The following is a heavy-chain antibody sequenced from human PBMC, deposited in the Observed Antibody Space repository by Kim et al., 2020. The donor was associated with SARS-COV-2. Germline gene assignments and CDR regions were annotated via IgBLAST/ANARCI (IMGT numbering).Heavy chain of an antibody. V-gene: IGHV3-23*01. Sequence: GGSLRLSCGASGFTFSSYAMSWVRQAPGKGLEWVSAISGSGGSTYSADSVKGRFTISRDNSKNTLYLQMNSLRAEDTAVYYCAKARSFYWLRVLIIYWGQAALSAVSS. J-gene: IGHJ4*02. CDR2: ISGSGGST. D-gene: IGHD3-9*01. CDR1: GFTFSSYA. CDR3: AKARSFYWLRVLIIY.